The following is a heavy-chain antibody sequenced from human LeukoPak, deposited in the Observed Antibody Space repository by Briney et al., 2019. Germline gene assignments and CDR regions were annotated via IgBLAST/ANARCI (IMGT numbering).Heavy chain of an antibody. J-gene: IGHJ4*02. CDR1: GFTFSTYG. CDR2: TSDDGNNK. CDR3: AKDKYSSTWRVDY. V-gene: IGHV3-30*18. Sequence: GGSLRLSCAASGFTFSTYGLHWVRQAPGKGLEWVAVTSDDGNNKYYAESVKGRFTISRGNSKKTLYLQMNSLRAEDTAVYYCAKDKYSSTWRVDYWGQGTLVTVSS. D-gene: IGHD6-13*01.